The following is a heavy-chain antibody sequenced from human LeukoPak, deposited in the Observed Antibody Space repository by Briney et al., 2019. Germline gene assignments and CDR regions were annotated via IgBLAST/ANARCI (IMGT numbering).Heavy chain of an antibody. J-gene: IGHJ5*02. CDR3: ASDILSGPTYWFDP. V-gene: IGHV1-8*01. CDR1: VYTFTSYE. CDR2: MNPNSGDT. Sequence: ASVKVSCKASVYTFTSYEINWVRQATGQGLAWMGWMNPNSGDTGYVQKFQGRVTMTRDTSISTAYMELSSLRSEDTAVYYWASDILSGPTYWFDPWGQGTLVTVSS. D-gene: IGHD3-9*01.